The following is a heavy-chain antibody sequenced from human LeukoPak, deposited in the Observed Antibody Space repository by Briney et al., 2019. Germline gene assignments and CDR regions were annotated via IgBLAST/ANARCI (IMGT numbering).Heavy chain of an antibody. V-gene: IGHV4-39*01. CDR2: ILYTGRT. Sequence: SETLSLTCTVSGDSISSSRFYWAWIRQPPGKGLEWIGSILYTGRTFYNPSLKSRVTISVDTSKNQFSLRLGSVTASDTAIYYCARRDVGATIDYWGQGTLVTVSS. CDR3: ARRDVGATIDY. CDR1: GDSISSSRFY. D-gene: IGHD1-26*01. J-gene: IGHJ4*02.